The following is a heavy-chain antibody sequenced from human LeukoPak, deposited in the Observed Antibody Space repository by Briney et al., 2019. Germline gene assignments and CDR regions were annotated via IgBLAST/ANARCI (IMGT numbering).Heavy chain of an antibody. CDR3: ARDPPPGYYDSSGYDY. D-gene: IGHD3-22*01. J-gene: IGHJ4*02. CDR2: ISYDGVNK. Sequence: GGSLRLSCAASGFTFSSHDMHWVRQAPGKGLEWVAVISYDGVNKFYADSVKGRFIISRDNAKNSLYLQMNSLRAEDTAVYYCARDPPPGYYDSSGYDYWGQGTLVTVSS. CDR1: GFTFSSHD. V-gene: IGHV3-30*03.